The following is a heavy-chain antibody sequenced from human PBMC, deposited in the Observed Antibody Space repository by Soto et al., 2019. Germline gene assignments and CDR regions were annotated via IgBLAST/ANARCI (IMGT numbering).Heavy chain of an antibody. CDR2: IKQDGSEK. CDR1: GFTFSSYW. J-gene: IGHJ4*02. D-gene: IGHD3-9*01. CDR3: ARSPYFFRGPLDY. V-gene: IGHV3-7*03. Sequence: VQLVESGGGLVQPGGSLRLSCAASGFTFSSYWMSWVRQAPGKGLGWVANIKQDGSEKYYVDSVKGRFTISRDNAKNSLYLQMNSLRAEDTAVYYCARSPYFFRGPLDYWGQGTLVTVSS.